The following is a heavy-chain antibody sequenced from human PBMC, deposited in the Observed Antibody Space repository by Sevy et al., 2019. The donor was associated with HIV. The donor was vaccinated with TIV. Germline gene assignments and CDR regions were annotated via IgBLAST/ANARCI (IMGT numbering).Heavy chain of an antibody. CDR1: GFTFSNYA. Sequence: GGSLRLSCAASGFTFSNYAMSWVRQAPGKGLEWVSAISASGGTTFFADSVKGRFTISRDNSKNTMYLQMNSLRVEDTAVHYCAKSPSSPGSSSTWATFDYWGQGTLVTVSS. J-gene: IGHJ4*02. CDR3: AKSPSSPGSSSTWATFDY. CDR2: ISASGGTT. V-gene: IGHV3-23*01. D-gene: IGHD6-13*01.